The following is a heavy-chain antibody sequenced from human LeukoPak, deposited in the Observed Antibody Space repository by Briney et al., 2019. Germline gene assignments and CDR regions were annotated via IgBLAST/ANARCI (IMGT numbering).Heavy chain of an antibody. V-gene: IGHV1-2*02. Sequence: GASVKVSCKASGYTFTGYYMHWVRQAPGQGLEWMGWINPNSGGTNYAQKFQGRVTMTRDTSISTAYMELSRLRSDDTAVYYCARGRRGSSGYDDEGIQAVLFKKKQYYFDYWGQGTLVIVSS. CDR2: INPNSGGT. CDR3: ARGRRGSSGYDDEGIQAVLFKKKQYYFDY. D-gene: IGHD5-12*01. J-gene: IGHJ4*02. CDR1: GYTFTGYY.